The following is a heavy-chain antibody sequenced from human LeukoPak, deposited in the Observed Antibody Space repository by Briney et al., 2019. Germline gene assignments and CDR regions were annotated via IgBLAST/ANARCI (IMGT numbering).Heavy chain of an antibody. CDR2: IWRDGSAE. J-gene: IGHJ4*02. V-gene: IGHV3-33*06. CDR3: AKDSRGGWTGYFDS. Sequence: QPGRSLRLSCAASGVSFSSYGFHWVRQAPGKGLEWVAVIWRDGSAEFYVDSVKGRFSISRDDSKNTVYLQMNSLRAEDTGLYYCAKDSRGGWTGYFDSWGQGTLVTVSS. CDR1: GVSFSSYG. D-gene: IGHD6-19*01.